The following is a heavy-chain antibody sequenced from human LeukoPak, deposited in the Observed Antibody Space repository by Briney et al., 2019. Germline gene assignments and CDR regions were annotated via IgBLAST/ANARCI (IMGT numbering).Heavy chain of an antibody. Sequence: GGSLRLSCAGSRFTFSDYYMSWIRQTPGKGLEWVSYISGSGTTILYADSVKGRFTISRDNAKNSVYLQMNSLRAEDTALYYCARDRGPAGYLDYWGQGTLVTVSS. D-gene: IGHD3-22*01. V-gene: IGHV3-11*01. CDR3: ARDRGPAGYLDY. J-gene: IGHJ4*02. CDR2: ISGSGTTI. CDR1: RFTFSDYY.